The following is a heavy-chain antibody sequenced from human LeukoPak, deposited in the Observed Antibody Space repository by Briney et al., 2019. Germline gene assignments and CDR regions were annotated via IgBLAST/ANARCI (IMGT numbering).Heavy chain of an antibody. Sequence: ASVKVSCKAPGYTFTSYGISWVPQAPGQGLEWMGWMSAYNSNTNYAQKLQGRVTMTTDTSTSTAYMELRSLRSDDTAVYYCARIGYCSGGSCYSHGSYYFDYWGQGTLVTVSS. J-gene: IGHJ4*02. CDR2: MSAYNSNT. D-gene: IGHD2-15*01. CDR3: ARIGYCSGGSCYSHGSYYFDY. CDR1: GYTFTSYG. V-gene: IGHV1-18*01.